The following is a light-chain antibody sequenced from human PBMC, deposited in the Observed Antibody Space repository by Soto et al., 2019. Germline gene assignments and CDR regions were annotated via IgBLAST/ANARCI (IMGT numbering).Light chain of an antibody. Sequence: QSVLTQPPSASGSPGQSVTISCTGTSSVVGAYNYVSWYQQHPGKAPKLMIYEVIKRPSGVPDRFSGSKSGNTASLTVSGLQAEDEADYYCTSYAASNNYVFGTGTKVTVL. CDR2: EVI. V-gene: IGLV2-8*01. CDR3: TSYAASNNYV. CDR1: SSVVGAYNY. J-gene: IGLJ1*01.